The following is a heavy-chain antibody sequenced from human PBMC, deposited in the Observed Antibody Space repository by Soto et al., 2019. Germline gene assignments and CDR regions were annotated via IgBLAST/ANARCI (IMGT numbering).Heavy chain of an antibody. J-gene: IGHJ3*02. CDR1: GGTFKTES. D-gene: IGHD2-21*01. Sequence: QVRLVQSGAEVKKPGSSVKVSCKFSGGTFKTESINWLRQAPGQDLEWMGNILPALGTADYAPKFQGRVTFTADQATTTAFMELSSLTSQDTAFYFCARGHEYGGNSDAFDIWGQGTVVTVSS. CDR3: ARGHEYGGNSDAFDI. CDR2: ILPALGTA. V-gene: IGHV1-69*13.